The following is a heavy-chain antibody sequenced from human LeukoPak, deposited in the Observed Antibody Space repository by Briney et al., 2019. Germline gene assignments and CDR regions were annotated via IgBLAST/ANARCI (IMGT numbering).Heavy chain of an antibody. CDR1: GFTFDDYA. V-gene: IGHV3-43*02. D-gene: IGHD1-26*01. J-gene: IGHJ4*02. CDR3: AKDIGYSGTLDY. CDR2: ISGDGGST. Sequence: GGSLRLSCAASGFTFDDYAMHWVRQAPGKGLEWVSLISGDGGSTYYADSVKGRFTISRDNSKDSLYLQMNSLRTEDTALYYCAKDIGYSGTLDYWGQGTLVTVSS.